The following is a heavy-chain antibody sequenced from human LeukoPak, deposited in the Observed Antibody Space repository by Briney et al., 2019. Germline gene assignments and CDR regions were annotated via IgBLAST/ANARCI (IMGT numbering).Heavy chain of an antibody. CDR3: ARYWKNWFDP. Sequence: SVKVSCKASGGTFSSYAISWVRQAPGQGLEWMGGIIPIFGTANYAQKLQGRVTNTADESTSTAYMELSSLRSEDTAVYYCARYWKNWFDPWGQGTLVTVSS. CDR2: IIPIFGTA. D-gene: IGHD1-1*01. CDR1: GGTFSSYA. V-gene: IGHV1-69*01. J-gene: IGHJ5*02.